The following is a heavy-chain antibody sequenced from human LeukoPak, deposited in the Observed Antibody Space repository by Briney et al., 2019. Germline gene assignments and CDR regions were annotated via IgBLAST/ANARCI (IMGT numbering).Heavy chain of an antibody. CDR2: ISVDGGGT. V-gene: IGHV3-23*01. D-gene: IGHD6-19*01. CDR3: AKDSVGVAGPDY. CDR1: GFTFSMYA. Sequence: PGGSLRLSCAASGFTFSMYAMSWVRQAPGKGLEWVSVISVDGGGTYYADSVKGRFTISRDNSKSTLYLQMNSLRAEDTAVYYCAKDSVGVAGPDYWGQGSLDTVSS. J-gene: IGHJ4*02.